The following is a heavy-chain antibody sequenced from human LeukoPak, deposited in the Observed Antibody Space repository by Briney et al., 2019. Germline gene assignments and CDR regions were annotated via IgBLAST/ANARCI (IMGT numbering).Heavy chain of an antibody. J-gene: IGHJ5*02. Sequence: ASVKVSCKASGGTSSSYAISWVRQAPGQGLEWMGGIIPIFGTANYAQKFQGRVTITTDESTSTAYMELSSLRSEDTAVYYCARGVDGITMVREFDPWGQGTLVTVSS. CDR1: GGTSSSYA. CDR3: ARGVDGITMVREFDP. CDR2: IIPIFGTA. V-gene: IGHV1-69*05. D-gene: IGHD3-10*01.